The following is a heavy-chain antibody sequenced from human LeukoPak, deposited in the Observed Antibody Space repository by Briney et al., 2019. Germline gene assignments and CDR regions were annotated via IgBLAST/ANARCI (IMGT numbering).Heavy chain of an antibody. J-gene: IGHJ4*02. CDR3: ARHSSRRPIDY. Sequence: MSSQTLSLTCTVSGGSISSADYYWSWIRQPPGKGLEWIGHIYHSGSTYYNSSLKSRVAMSVDRSKNQFSLKLSSVTAADTAVYYCARHSSRRPIDYWGQGTLVTVSS. V-gene: IGHV4-30-2*01. CDR1: GGSISSADYY. CDR2: IYHSGST. D-gene: IGHD6-13*01.